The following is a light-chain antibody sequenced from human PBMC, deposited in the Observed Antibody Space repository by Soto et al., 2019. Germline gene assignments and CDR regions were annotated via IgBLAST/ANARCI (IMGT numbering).Light chain of an antibody. CDR1: NNDVGGHMY. Sequence: QPALTQPASVSGSPGQSITISCTGTNNDVGGHMYVSWYQQHPGKAPKLIIYEVSERPSGVSTRFSGSKSGNMASLTISGLQAEDEAEYYCCSYATPRQFGGGTKVTVL. J-gene: IGLJ2*01. CDR3: CSYATPRQ. V-gene: IGLV2-23*02. CDR2: EVS.